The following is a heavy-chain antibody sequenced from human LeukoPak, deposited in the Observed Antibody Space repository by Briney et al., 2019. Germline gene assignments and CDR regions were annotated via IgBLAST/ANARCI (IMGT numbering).Heavy chain of an antibody. V-gene: IGHV3-48*01. CDR3: ARDGIFDY. CDR1: GFTFSSYS. CDR2: ISSSSSTI. J-gene: IGHJ4*02. Sequence: GGFLRLSCAASGFTFSSYSMNWVRQAPGKGLEWVSYISSSSSTIYYADSVKGRFTISRDNAKNSLYLQMNSLRAEDTAVYYCARDGIFDYWGQGTLVTVSS.